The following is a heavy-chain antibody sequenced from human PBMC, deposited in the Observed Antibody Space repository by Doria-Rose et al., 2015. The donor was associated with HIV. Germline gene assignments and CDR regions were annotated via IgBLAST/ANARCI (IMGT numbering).Heavy chain of an antibody. V-gene: IGHV3-74*01. J-gene: IGHJ4*02. CDR2: IKSDGSWK. CDR3: VRDGDHYDFDF. D-gene: IGHD5-12*01. Sequence: GSLRLSCAASGFTFSPYWMHWVRQTPGKGLVWVSRIKSDGSWKNYADSVKGRFTISRDNAKKMVFLQMNSLRVEDTAVYYCVRDGDHYDFDFWGQGTLVTVSS. CDR1: GFTFSPYW.